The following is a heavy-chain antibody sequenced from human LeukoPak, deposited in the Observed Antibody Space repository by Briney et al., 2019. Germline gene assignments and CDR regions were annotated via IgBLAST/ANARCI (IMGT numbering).Heavy chain of an antibody. Sequence: GGSLRLSCAASGFTFSTYNMNWVRQAPGKGLEWVSYISSSSGTIYYADSVKGRFTISRDNSKNTLYLQMNSLRAEDTAVYYCATPVVVVAATGDDYWGQGTLVTVSS. CDR1: GFTFSTYN. J-gene: IGHJ4*02. V-gene: IGHV3-48*01. D-gene: IGHD2-15*01. CDR2: ISSSSGTI. CDR3: ATPVVVVAATGDDY.